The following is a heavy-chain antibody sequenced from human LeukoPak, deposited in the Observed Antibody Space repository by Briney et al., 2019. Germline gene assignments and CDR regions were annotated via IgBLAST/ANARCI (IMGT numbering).Heavy chain of an antibody. CDR1: GGTIGNYY. D-gene: IGHD3-10*01. CDR2: IFYSGST. J-gene: IGHJ4*02. V-gene: IGHV4-59*01. Sequence: PSETLSLTCTVSGGTIGNYYWNWIRQPPGNGLEWLGYIFYSGSTNYNPSLKSRVTISVDTPKNQFSLKLSSVTTADTAVYYCAREGYYGSEPYFDYWGQGTLVTVSS. CDR3: AREGYYGSEPYFDY.